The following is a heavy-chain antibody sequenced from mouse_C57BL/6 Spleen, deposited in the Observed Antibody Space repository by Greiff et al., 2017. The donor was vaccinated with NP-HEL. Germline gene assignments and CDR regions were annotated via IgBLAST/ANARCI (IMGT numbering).Heavy chain of an antibody. CDR1: GFSLTSYG. V-gene: IGHV2-2*01. CDR2: IWSGGGT. D-gene: IGHD1-1*01. CDR3: ARRTVVAKDYAMDY. Sequence: QVQLQQSGPGLVQPSQSLSITCTVSGFSLTSYGVHWVRQSPGKGLEWLGVIWSGGGTDYNAAFISRLSISKDNSKSQFFFKMNSLQADDTAIYYCARRTVVAKDYAMDYWGQGTSVTVSS. J-gene: IGHJ4*01.